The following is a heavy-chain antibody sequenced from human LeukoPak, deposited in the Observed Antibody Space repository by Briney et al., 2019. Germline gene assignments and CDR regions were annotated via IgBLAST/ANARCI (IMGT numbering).Heavy chain of an antibody. CDR1: GFTFSNAW. D-gene: IGHD3-9*01. CDR2: IKSKTDGGTT. J-gene: IGHJ4*02. CDR3: TTATASDILTGYYGGYYFDY. Sequence: GSLRLSCAASGFTFSNAWMSWVRQAPGKGLEWVGRIKSKTDGGTTDYAAPVKGRFTISRDDSKNTLYLQMNSLKTEATAVYYCTTATASDILTGYYGGYYFDYWGQGTLVTVSS. V-gene: IGHV3-15*01.